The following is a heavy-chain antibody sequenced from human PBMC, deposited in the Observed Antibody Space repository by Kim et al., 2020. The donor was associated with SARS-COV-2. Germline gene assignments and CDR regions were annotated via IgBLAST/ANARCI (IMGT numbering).Heavy chain of an antibody. CDR2: T. J-gene: IGHJ4*02. V-gene: IGHV3-23*01. D-gene: IGHD3-10*01. Sequence: TYYADSVKGRFTISRDNFKNTLYLQMNSLRAEDTALYYCAKGGTTYYFFFGGQGTLVTVSS. CDR3: AKGGTTYYFFF.